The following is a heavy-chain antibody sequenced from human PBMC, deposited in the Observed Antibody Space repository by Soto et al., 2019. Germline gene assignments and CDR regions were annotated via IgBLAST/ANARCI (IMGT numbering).Heavy chain of an antibody. Sequence: QVQVVESGGGGAKPGGSLSLSCAPPGSPLTDYALHWSPQAPGKGLEWVAIISLDGNNKYYAASVKGRFTISRDNSKNTLYLEMNSLRAEDTAVYYCAREFESGSLYGMDVWGRGTTVTVSS. CDR2: ISLDGNNK. CDR3: AREFESGSLYGMDV. D-gene: IGHD3-3*01. CDR1: GSPLTDYA. V-gene: IGHV3-30-3*01. J-gene: IGHJ6*02.